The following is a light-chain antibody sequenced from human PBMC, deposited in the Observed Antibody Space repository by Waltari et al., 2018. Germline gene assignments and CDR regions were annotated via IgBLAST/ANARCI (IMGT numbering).Light chain of an antibody. J-gene: IGKJ1*01. V-gene: IGKV1-5*03. CDR3: QQYNSYSWT. CDR1: QSISSW. Sequence: DIQMTQSPSTLSASVGNRVTINCRVSQSISSWLAWYQQKPGKAPKLLIYKASSLESGVPSRFSGSGSGTEFTLTISSLQPNDFATYYCQQYNSYSWTFGQGTKVEIK. CDR2: KAS.